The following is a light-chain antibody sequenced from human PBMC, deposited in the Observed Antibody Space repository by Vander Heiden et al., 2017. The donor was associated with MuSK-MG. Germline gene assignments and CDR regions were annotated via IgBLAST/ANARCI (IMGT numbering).Light chain of an antibody. CDR2: EDN. V-gene: IGLV6-57*03. CDR1: SGSIASNY. Sequence: NFMLTQPHSVSESPGKTVTISCTRSSGSIASNYVQWYQQRPGSAPTTVIYEDNQRPSGVPDRFSGSIDSSPNSASLTISGLKTEDEADYYCQSYDSSNQVFGGGTKLTGL. CDR3: QSYDSSNQV. J-gene: IGLJ3*02.